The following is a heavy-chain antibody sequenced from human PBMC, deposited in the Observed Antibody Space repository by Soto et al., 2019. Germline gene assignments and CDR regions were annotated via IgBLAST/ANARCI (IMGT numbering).Heavy chain of an antibody. J-gene: IGHJ6*02. D-gene: IGHD1-26*01. CDR1: GGSISSSNW. CDR2: IYHSGST. CDR3: ARVSGSYYYGMDV. V-gene: IGHV4-4*02. Sequence: QVQLQESGPGLVKPSGTLSLTCAVSGGSISSSNWWSWVRQPPGKGLEWIGEIYHSGSTNYNPSLKRRVTISVAKSKNQFSLKLSSVTAADTAVYYCARVSGSYYYGMDVWGQGTTFTVSS.